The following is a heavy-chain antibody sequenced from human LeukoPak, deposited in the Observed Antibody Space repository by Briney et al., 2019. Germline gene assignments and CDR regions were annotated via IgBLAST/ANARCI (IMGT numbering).Heavy chain of an antibody. CDR1: GGSISSSSYY. CDR2: IYYSGST. CDR3: ARVLEQQLALDY. Sequence: SETLSLTCTVSGGSISSSSYYWGWIRQPPGTGLEWIGSIYYSGSTNYNPSLKSRVTISVDTSKNQFSLKLSSVTAADTAVYYCARVLEQQLALDYWGQGTLVTVSS. V-gene: IGHV4-39*07. J-gene: IGHJ4*02. D-gene: IGHD6-13*01.